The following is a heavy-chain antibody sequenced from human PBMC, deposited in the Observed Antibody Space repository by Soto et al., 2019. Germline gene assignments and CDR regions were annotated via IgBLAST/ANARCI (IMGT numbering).Heavy chain of an antibody. V-gene: IGHV3-23*01. J-gene: IGHJ6*03. CDR3: AIRFSTTTTCLSLDFYYYIDG. Sequence: GGSLRLSCAASGFTFSSYALSWVRQAPGKGLEWVSGISGSGDSPNYADSVKGRFTISRDNSENTVYLQMHNLRAEDTAVYYCAIRFSTTTTCLSLDFYYYIDGWGKGTTVTVSS. CDR2: ISGSGDSP. CDR1: GFTFSSYA. D-gene: IGHD2-2*01.